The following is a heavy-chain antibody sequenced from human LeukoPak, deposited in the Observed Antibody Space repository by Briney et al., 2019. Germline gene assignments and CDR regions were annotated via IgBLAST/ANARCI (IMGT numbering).Heavy chain of an antibody. CDR3: AKVRDRLSSFYPAA. CDR1: EYSFTDYY. V-gene: IGHV1-2*02. J-gene: IGHJ4*02. Sequence: ASVKVSCKASEYSFTDYYIHWVRQAPGQGLEWMGWINPHSGGRNLAQKFQGRVAMTRDTSITTAYLELSGLTSDDTAMYYCAKVRDRLSSFYPAAWGQGTLVSVSS. D-gene: IGHD6-13*01. CDR2: INPHSGGR.